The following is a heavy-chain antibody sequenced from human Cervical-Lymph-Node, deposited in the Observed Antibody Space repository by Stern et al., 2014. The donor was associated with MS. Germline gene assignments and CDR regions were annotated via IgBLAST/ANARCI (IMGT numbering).Heavy chain of an antibody. CDR1: GGSISSGNYY. Sequence: LQLQESGPGLVKPSQTLSLTCTVSGGSISSGNYYWSWIRQPAVKGLEWLGRIYTRGRTSYTPSLKSRVTISADTSKNGFSVKLSFVTAADTAVYYCAREAVAADNNWFDPWGQGTLVTVSS. CDR3: AREAVAADNNWFDP. CDR2: IYTRGRT. D-gene: IGHD6-19*01. J-gene: IGHJ5*02. V-gene: IGHV4-61*02.